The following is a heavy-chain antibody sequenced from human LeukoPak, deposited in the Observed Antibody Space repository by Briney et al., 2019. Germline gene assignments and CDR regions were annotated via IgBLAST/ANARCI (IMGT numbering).Heavy chain of an antibody. D-gene: IGHD3-10*01. V-gene: IGHV4-4*07. Sequence: SETLSLTCTVSGGSISSYYWSWIRQPAGKGLEWIGRIYTSGSTNYNPSLKSRVTISADTSKNQFSLKLSSVTAADTAVYYCARLGVVGGSNSYYYYMDVWGKGTTVTVSS. CDR2: IYTSGST. CDR3: ARLGVVGGSNSYYYYMDV. CDR1: GGSISSYY. J-gene: IGHJ6*03.